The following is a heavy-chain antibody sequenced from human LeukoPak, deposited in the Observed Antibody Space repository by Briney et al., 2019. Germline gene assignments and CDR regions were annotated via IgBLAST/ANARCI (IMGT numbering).Heavy chain of an antibody. CDR3: TRGRAAGD. CDR2: VSPDSGDT. CDR1: GYTFTNND. Sequence: ASVKVSCKASGYTFTNNDINWVRQATGQGIEWMGWVSPDSGDTGYAPNFRGRVTMTTDTSIDTAYMELTSLTSEDTAIYYCTRGRAAGDWGQGTLVTVSS. V-gene: IGHV1-8*01. D-gene: IGHD6-19*01. J-gene: IGHJ4*02.